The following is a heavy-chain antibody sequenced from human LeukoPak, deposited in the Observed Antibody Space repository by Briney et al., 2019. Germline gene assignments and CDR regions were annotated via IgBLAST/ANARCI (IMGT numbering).Heavy chain of an antibody. D-gene: IGHD6-19*01. CDR3: AREYSSGGWFDP. CDR1: GGSISSYY. CDR2: IYYSGST. J-gene: IGHJ5*02. Sequence: SETLSLTCTVSGGSISSYYWSWIRQPPGKGLEWIGYIYYSGSTNYNPSLKSRVTISVDTSKNQFSLKLSSVTAADTAVYYCAREYSSGGWFDPWGQGTLVTVSS. V-gene: IGHV4-59*01.